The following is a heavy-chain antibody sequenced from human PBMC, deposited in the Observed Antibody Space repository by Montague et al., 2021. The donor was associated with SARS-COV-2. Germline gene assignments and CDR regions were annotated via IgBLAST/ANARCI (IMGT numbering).Heavy chain of an antibody. J-gene: IGHJ4*02. D-gene: IGHD3-9*01. CDR2: IYYSGST. CDR1: GGSISSYY. Sequence: SETLSLTCTVSGGSISSYYWSWIRQPPGKGLEWIGYIYYSGSTNYNPSLKSRVTISVDTPKNQFSLKLNSVTAADTAVYYCARHALGYFDWLNEGYFDYWGQGTLVTVSS. CDR3: ARHALGYFDWLNEGYFDY. V-gene: IGHV4-59*08.